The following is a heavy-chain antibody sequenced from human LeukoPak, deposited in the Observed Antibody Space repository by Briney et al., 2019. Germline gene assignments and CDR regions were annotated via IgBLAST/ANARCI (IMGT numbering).Heavy chain of an antibody. V-gene: IGHV7-4-1*02. J-gene: IGHJ4*02. CDR1: GYTFTSYA. D-gene: IGHD3-3*01. Sequence: ASVKVSCKASGYTFTSYAMNWVRQAPGQGLEWMGRINTNTGNPTYAQGFTGRFVFSLDTSVSTAYLQISSLKAEDTAVYYCARVRYYDFWSGYPETFDYWGQGTLVTVSS. CDR2: INTNTGNP. CDR3: ARVRYYDFWSGYPETFDY.